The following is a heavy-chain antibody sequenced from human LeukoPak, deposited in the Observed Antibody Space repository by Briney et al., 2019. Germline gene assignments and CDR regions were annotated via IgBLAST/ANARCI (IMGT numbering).Heavy chain of an antibody. V-gene: IGHV4-34*01. CDR1: GGSFSGYY. D-gene: IGHD3-10*01. CDR3: ARSGQRSMRFGET. J-gene: IGHJ5*02. Sequence: PSETLSLTCAVYGGSFSGYYWSWIRQPPGKGLEGVGEINHRGSTNYNPSLKSRVNISVDTSKNQFSLKLGSVTAADTAVYYCARSGQRSMRFGETWGQGTLVTVSS. CDR2: INHRGST.